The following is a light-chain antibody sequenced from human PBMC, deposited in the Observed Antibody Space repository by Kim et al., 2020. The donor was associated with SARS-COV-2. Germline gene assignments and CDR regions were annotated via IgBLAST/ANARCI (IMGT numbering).Light chain of an antibody. CDR3: QSYDSSNLWV. J-gene: IGLJ3*02. Sequence: KTLTLSCTGSSGSIASNYVQWYQQRPGSAPTTVIYEDNQRPSGVPDRFSGSIDSSSNSASLTISGLKTEDEADYYCQSYDSSNLWVFGGGTQLTVL. V-gene: IGLV6-57*02. CDR2: EDN. CDR1: SGSIASNY.